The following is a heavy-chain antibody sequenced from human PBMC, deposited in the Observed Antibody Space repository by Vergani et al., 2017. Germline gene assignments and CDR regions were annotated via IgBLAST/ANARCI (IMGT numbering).Heavy chain of an antibody. Sequence: QLQLQESGPGLVKPSETLSLTCTVSGGSISSSSYYWGWIRQPPGKGLEWIGSIYYSGSTYYNPSLKSRVTISVDTSKNQFSLKLSSVTAADTAVYYCARVSDCSGGSCYSFDYWGQGTLVTVSS. V-gene: IGHV4-39*07. CDR1: GGSISSSSYY. CDR2: IYYSGST. J-gene: IGHJ4*02. D-gene: IGHD2-15*01. CDR3: ARVSDCSGGSCYSFDY.